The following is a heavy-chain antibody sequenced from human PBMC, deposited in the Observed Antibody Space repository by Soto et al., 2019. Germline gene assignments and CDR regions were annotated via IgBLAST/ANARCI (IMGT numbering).Heavy chain of an antibody. D-gene: IGHD6-13*01. CDR1: GGTFSSYA. CDR2: IIPFFDTA. CDR3: ARDWAAAGPFDY. J-gene: IGHJ4*02. Sequence: SVKVSCKASGGTFSSYAFSWVRQAPGQGLEWMGDIIPFFDTADYAQKFQGRVTITADESTSTAYMELSSLRSEDTAVYYCARDWAAAGPFDYWGQGTLVTVSS. V-gene: IGHV1-69*13.